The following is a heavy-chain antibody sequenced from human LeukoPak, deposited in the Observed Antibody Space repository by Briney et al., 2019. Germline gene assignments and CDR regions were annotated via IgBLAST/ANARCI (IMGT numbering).Heavy chain of an antibody. Sequence: PGGSLRLSCAASGFTFSSHAMVWVRQAPGKGLEWVSFISHDGSESFHTESVKGRFTISRDNFKNTVDLQVSGLKEEDTAVYYCARGSGYDFHAFDYWGQGTLVTVSS. CDR2: ISHDGSES. V-gene: IGHV3-30-3*01. CDR3: ARGSGYDFHAFDY. D-gene: IGHD5-12*01. CDR1: GFTFSSHA. J-gene: IGHJ4*02.